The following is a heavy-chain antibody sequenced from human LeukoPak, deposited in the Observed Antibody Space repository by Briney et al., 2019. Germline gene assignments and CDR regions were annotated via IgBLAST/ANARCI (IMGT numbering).Heavy chain of an antibody. CDR1: GFTFSSYW. CDR2: INSDGSTT. Sequence: GGCLRLSCAASGFTFSSYWMHWVRQAPGKGLVWMSHINSDGSTTTYADSVKGRFTISRDNAKNTLYLQMNRLRAEDTAVYYCVRDDTVAGTGLGDHWGQGTLVTVSS. V-gene: IGHV3-74*01. D-gene: IGHD6-19*01. J-gene: IGHJ4*02. CDR3: VRDDTVAGTGLGDH.